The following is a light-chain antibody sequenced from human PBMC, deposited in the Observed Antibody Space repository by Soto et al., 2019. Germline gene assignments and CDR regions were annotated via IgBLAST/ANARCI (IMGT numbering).Light chain of an antibody. J-gene: IGKJ4*01. CDR3: QQYSSSTLT. CDR1: QTVSSSQ. V-gene: IGKV3-20*01. Sequence: EIVLTQSPGTLSLSPGERATLSCRASQTVSSSQLAWFQQRPGQATRLLIYGASTRATGIPDRFSGSGSGTDFSLTISRLEPEDFGVYYCQQYSSSTLTFGGGTKVEIK. CDR2: GAS.